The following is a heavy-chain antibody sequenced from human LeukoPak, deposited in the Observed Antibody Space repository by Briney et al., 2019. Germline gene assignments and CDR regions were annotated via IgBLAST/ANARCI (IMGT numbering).Heavy chain of an antibody. CDR1: GGSISTYY. CDR2: IYYSERT. D-gene: IGHD1-7*01. CDR3: ARLRGQTTDRRYVDY. V-gene: IGHV4-59*01. Sequence: SETLSLTCTVSGGSISTYYWSWIRQPPGKGLEWSGYIYYSERTDYNPFLKSRVTISVDTSKNQFSLKVSSVTAADTAVYYCARLRGQTTDRRYVDYWGQGTLVTVSS. J-gene: IGHJ4*02.